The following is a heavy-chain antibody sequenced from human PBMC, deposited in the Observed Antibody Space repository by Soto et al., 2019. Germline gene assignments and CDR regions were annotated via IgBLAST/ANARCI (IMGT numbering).Heavy chain of an antibody. CDR2: INHIGIT. D-gene: IGHD1-1*01. Sequence: ASETLSLTCTVSGGSFSGYFWTWICQTPGKGLEWLAEINHIGITNYNPSVESRVSMSVDTSKNQFSLRLYSVTAADTAVYYCVRGPYNYNSRYFDYWGQGTLVTVSS. CDR1: GGSFSGYF. CDR3: VRGPYNYNSRYFDY. V-gene: IGHV4-34*01. J-gene: IGHJ4*02.